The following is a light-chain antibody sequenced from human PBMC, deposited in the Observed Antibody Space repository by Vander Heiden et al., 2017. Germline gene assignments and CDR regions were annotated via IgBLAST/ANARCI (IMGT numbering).Light chain of an antibody. J-gene: IGLJ1*01. Sequence: HSALTQPPSASGSPGQSVTISCTGSSSDVGGYNFVSWYQQHPGKAPKVIIYDVTKRPSGVPDRFSGSKSGNTASLTISGLQAQDEADYYCSSYEGRNSFGVFGTGTTVTVL. CDR3: SSYEGRNSFGV. CDR2: DVT. V-gene: IGLV2-8*01. CDR1: SSDVGGYNF.